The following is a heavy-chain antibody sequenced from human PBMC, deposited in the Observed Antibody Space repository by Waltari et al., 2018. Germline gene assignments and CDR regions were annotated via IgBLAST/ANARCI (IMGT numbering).Heavy chain of an antibody. V-gene: IGHV4-59*01. CDR3: ARGGRVTTDY. CDR1: GGSISTYY. CDR2: TYYSGST. D-gene: IGHD2-21*02. Sequence: QVQLQESGPGLVKPSETLSLTCTVSGGSISTYYCSWIRQPPGKGLEWIGYTYYSGSTNYNPSLKSRVTISVVTSKNQFSLKLTSVTAADTAVYYCARGGRVTTDYWGQGTLVTVSS. J-gene: IGHJ4*02.